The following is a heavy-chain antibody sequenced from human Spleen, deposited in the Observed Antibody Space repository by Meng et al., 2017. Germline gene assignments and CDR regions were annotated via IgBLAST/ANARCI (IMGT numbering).Heavy chain of an antibody. CDR1: GYSFTSYW. D-gene: IGHD1-26*01. CDR3: ARHGESGSYYGGYNQYAMDV. V-gene: IGHV5-51*01. CDR2: IYPGDSDI. Sequence: GESLKISCKGSGYSFTSYWIGWVRQMPGKGLEWMGVIYPGDSDITYSPSFQGQVTISADKSITTAYLQWSSLKASDTAMYYCARHGESGSYYGGYNQYAMDVWGQGTTVTVSS. J-gene: IGHJ6*02.